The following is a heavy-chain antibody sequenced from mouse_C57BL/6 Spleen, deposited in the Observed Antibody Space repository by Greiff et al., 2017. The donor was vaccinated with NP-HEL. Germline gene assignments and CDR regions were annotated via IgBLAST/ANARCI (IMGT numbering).Heavy chain of an antibody. CDR1: GFTFSSYT. D-gene: IGHD1-1*01. V-gene: IGHV5-9*01. CDR3: ARHGLRYPLYWYFDV. Sequence: EVKLVESGGGLVKPGGSLKLSCAASGFTFSSYTMSWVRQTPEKRLEWVATISGGGGNTYYPDSVKGRFTISRDNAKNTLYLQMSSLRSEDTALYYCARHGLRYPLYWYFDVWGTGTTVTVSS. J-gene: IGHJ1*03. CDR2: ISGGGGNT.